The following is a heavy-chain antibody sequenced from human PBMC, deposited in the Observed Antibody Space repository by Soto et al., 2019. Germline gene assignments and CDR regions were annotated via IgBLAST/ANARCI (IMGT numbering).Heavy chain of an antibody. CDR1: GGSISSYY. CDR2: IYYSGST. Sequence: SETLSLTCTVSGGSISSYYWSWIRQPPGKGLEWIGYIYYSGSTNYNPSLKSRVTISVDTSKNQFSLKLSSVTAADTAVYYCARGCSSGWYWYMDVWGKGTTVTVSS. CDR3: ARGCSSGWYWYMDV. D-gene: IGHD6-19*01. V-gene: IGHV4-59*08. J-gene: IGHJ6*03.